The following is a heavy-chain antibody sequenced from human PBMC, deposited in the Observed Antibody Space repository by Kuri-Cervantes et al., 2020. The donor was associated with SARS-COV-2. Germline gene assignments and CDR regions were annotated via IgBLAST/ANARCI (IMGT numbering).Heavy chain of an antibody. V-gene: IGHV1-18*01. Sequence: ASVNVSCKASGYTFTSYDISWLRQAPGQGLEWMGWIRAYNANTNYAQTLQGRISMTTDTSTSKNYMELRSLRSDDAAVYYCARAGHSSTATPEFDYWGQGTLVTVSS. CDR1: GYTFTSYD. J-gene: IGHJ4*02. CDR3: ARAGHSSTATPEFDY. D-gene: IGHD6-13*01. CDR2: IRAYNANT.